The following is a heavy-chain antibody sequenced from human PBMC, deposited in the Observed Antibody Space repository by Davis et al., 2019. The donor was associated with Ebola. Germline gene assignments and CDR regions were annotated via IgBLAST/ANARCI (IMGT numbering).Heavy chain of an antibody. CDR2: IRSKANCYAT. V-gene: IGHV3-73*01. CDR3: VKEEGETVVTGGGSLQSRWLDS. Sequence: GESLKISCAASGFTFSGSAMHWVRQASGKGLEWVGRIRSKANCYATAYAASVKGGFTISRDNSKNTLNLQMSSLRDEDTGLYFCVKEEGETVVTGGGSLQSRWLDSWGQGTLVTVSP. CDR1: GFTFSGSA. J-gene: IGHJ5*01. D-gene: IGHD3-16*01.